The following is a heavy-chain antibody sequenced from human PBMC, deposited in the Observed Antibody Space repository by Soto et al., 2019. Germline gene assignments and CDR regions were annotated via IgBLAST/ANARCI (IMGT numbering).Heavy chain of an antibody. CDR3: ARQTTYSSSWYDY. D-gene: IGHD6-13*01. CDR1: GGSISNYY. J-gene: IGHJ4*02. CDR2: IYSSGST. Sequence: SETLSLTCTVSGGSISNYYWTWIRQPAGKGLEWIGRIYSSGSTNYNSSLKSRVTMSVDTSKNQFSLKLTSVTAADTAVYYCARQTTYSSSWYDYWGQGTLVTVSS. V-gene: IGHV4-4*07.